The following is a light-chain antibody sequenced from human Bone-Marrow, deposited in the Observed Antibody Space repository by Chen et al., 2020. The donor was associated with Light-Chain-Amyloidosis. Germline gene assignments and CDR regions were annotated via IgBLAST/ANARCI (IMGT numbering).Light chain of an antibody. Sequence: QSALTQPASVSGSPGQSITISCTGTSTDVGSYNLVSWYQQHPDKAPTLIIYEVTKRPSGVSNRFSGSKSGNTVSLTISGLQAEDEADYYCCSYAGSTPPYVFGTGTKVTVL. CDR3: CSYAGSTPPYV. CDR2: EVT. CDR1: STDVGSYNL. V-gene: IGLV2-23*02. J-gene: IGLJ1*01.